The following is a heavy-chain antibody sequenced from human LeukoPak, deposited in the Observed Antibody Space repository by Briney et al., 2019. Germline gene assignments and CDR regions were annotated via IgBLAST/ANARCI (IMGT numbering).Heavy chain of an antibody. CDR1: GGSISSSNW. Sequence: SETLSLTCAVSGGSISSSNWWSWVRQPPGKGLEWIGEIYHSGSTNYNPSLKSRVTISVDKSKNQFSLKLSSVTAADTAVYYCASTFSSSWYRPFKYNRFDPWGQGTLVTVSS. V-gene: IGHV4-4*02. D-gene: IGHD6-13*01. CDR2: IYHSGST. CDR3: ASTFSSSWYRPFKYNRFDP. J-gene: IGHJ5*02.